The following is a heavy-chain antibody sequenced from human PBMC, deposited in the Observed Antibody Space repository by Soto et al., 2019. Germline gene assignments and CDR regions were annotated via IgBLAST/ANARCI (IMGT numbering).Heavy chain of an antibody. CDR2: IYYRANP. CDR1: GWSINTYY. J-gene: IGHJ4*02. V-gene: IGHV4-59*08. Sequence: ETLSLTCTVSGWSINTYYWSWIRQPPGKGLEWIGYIYYRANPNYNPSLKSRVTISQDTSKNQFSLKLSSVTAADTAVYYCARHYGDGYDYVDYWGQGTLVTVSS. D-gene: IGHD5-12*01. CDR3: ARHYGDGYDYVDY.